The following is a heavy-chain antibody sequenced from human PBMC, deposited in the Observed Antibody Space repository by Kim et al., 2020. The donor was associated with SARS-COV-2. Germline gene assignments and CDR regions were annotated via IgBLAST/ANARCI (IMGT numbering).Heavy chain of an antibody. J-gene: IGHJ6*02. CDR3: ARIKGQGSGPRSRYYYYYGMDV. V-gene: IGHV4-34*01. Sequence: SETLSLTCAVYGGSFSGYYWSWIRQPPGKGLEWIGEINHSGSTNYNPSLKSRVTISVDTSKNQFSLKLSSVTAADTAVYYCARIKGQGSGPRSRYYYYYGMDVWGQGTTVTVSS. CDR2: INHSGST. D-gene: IGHD3-10*01. CDR1: GGSFSGYY.